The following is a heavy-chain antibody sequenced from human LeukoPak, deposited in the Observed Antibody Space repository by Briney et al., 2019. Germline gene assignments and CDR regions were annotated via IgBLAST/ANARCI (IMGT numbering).Heavy chain of an antibody. CDR2: ISGSGGST. CDR3: ARPYYDILTGTLQDWFDP. J-gene: IGHJ5*02. D-gene: IGHD3-9*01. CDR1: GFTFSSYA. V-gene: IGHV3-23*01. Sequence: PGGSLRLSCAASGFTFSSYAMSWVRQAPGKGLEWVSAISGSGGSTYYADSVKGRFTISRDNAKNTLYLQMNSLRAEDTAVYYCARPYYDILTGTLQDWFDPWGQGTLVTVSS.